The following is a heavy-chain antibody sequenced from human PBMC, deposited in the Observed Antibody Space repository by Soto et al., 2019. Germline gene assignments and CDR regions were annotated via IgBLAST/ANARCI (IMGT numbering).Heavy chain of an antibody. CDR3: AKGSRGYTAYYFDY. V-gene: IGHV3-23*01. D-gene: IGHD5-18*01. CDR2: ISGSGASA. Sequence: EVQLLESEGGLVQPGGSLRLSCAASDFSFGGFAMSWVRQAPGKGLEWVSSISGSGASAFYADSVRGRFTISRNNTRNIVSLQMNSLRAEDTAQYYCAKGSRGYTAYYFDYWGQGTRITVSS. CDR1: DFSFGGFA. J-gene: IGHJ4*02.